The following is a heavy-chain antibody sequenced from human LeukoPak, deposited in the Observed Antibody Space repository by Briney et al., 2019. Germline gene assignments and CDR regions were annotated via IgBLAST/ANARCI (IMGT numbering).Heavy chain of an antibody. V-gene: IGHV3-48*02. D-gene: IGHD3-3*01. CDR1: GFTFSSYS. CDR2: ISSSSSTI. CDR3: ARVAADFWSGYYGMDV. Sequence: PGGSLRLSCAASGFTFSSYSMNWVRQAPGKGLEWVSYISSSSSTIYYADSVKGRFTISKDNAKNSLYLQMNSLRDEDTAVYYCARVAADFWSGYYGMDVWGQGTTVTVCS. J-gene: IGHJ6*02.